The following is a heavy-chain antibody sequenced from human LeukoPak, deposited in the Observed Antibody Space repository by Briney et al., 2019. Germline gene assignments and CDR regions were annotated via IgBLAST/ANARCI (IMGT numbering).Heavy chain of an antibody. D-gene: IGHD3-9*01. CDR1: GFTFSSYA. V-gene: IGHV3-30*04. J-gene: IGHJ4*02. CDR3: AKERGYDILTGYSVYFDY. Sequence: GGSLRLSCAASGFTFSSYAMHWVRQAPGKGLEWVAVISYDGSNKYYADSVKGRFTISRDNSKNTLYLQMNSLRAEDTAVYYCAKERGYDILTGYSVYFDYWGQGTLVTVSS. CDR2: ISYDGSNK.